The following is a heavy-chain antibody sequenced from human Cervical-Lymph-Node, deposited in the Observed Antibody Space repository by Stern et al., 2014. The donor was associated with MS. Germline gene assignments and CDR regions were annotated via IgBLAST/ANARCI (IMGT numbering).Heavy chain of an antibody. CDR2: IYYSGST. Sequence: QLQLQESGPGLVKPSETLSLTCTVSGGSISSYYWSWIRQPPGKGLAWFGYIYYSGSTNYNPSLKSRVTISVDTSKNQFSLKLSSVTAADTAVYYCARGDYTKGYYFDYWGQGTLVTVSS. D-gene: IGHD4-11*01. J-gene: IGHJ4*02. CDR3: ARGDYTKGYYFDY. V-gene: IGHV4-59*01. CDR1: GGSISSYY.